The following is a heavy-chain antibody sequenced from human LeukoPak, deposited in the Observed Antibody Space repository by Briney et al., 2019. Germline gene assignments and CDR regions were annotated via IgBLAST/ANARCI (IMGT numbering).Heavy chain of an antibody. CDR1: GGSISSYY. V-gene: IGHV4-59*01. CDR2: IYYSGST. D-gene: IGHD3-3*01. Sequence: SETLSLTCTVSGGSISSYYWSWIRQPPGKGLEWIGYIYYSGSTNYNPSLKSRVTISVDTSKNQFSLKLSSVTAAGTAVYYCARATYYDFWSGYSQYYFDYWGQGTLVTVSS. CDR3: ARATYYDFWSGYSQYYFDY. J-gene: IGHJ4*02.